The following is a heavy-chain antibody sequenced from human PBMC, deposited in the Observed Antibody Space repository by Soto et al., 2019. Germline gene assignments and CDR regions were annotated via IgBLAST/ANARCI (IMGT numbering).Heavy chain of an antibody. CDR1: GYTFTSYG. V-gene: IGHV1-18*04. Sequence: ASVKVSCKASGYTFTSYGISWVRQAPGQGLEWMGWISSYNGNTNYAQKVQGRVIMTTDTSTSTTYMELRSLRSDDTAVYYCARGPRYCSSTTCFSGVTWFDPWGQGTLVTVSS. CDR2: ISSYNGNT. J-gene: IGHJ5*02. CDR3: ARGPRYCSSTTCFSGVTWFDP. D-gene: IGHD2-2*01.